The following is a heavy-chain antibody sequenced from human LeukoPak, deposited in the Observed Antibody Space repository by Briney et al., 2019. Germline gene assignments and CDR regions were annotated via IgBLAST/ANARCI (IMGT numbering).Heavy chain of an antibody. V-gene: IGHV1-18*01. CDR1: GYTFTSYG. J-gene: IGHJ4*02. CDR2: ISAYNGNT. D-gene: IGHD6-19*01. Sequence: APVKVSCKASGYTFTSYGISCVRQAPGQGLEWMGWISAYNGNTNYAQKLQGRVTMTTDTSTSTAYMELRSLRSDDTAVYYCARSSGIAVAGTWAPRYFDYWGQGTLVTVSS. CDR3: ARSSGIAVAGTWAPRYFDY.